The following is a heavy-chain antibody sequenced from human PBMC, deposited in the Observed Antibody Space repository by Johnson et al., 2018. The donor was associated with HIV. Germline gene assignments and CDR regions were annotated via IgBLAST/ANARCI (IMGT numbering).Heavy chain of an antibody. D-gene: IGHD6-13*01. V-gene: IGHV3-30*18. Sequence: QMQLVESGGGVVQPGRSLRLSCAASGFTFSSNPMHWVRQAPGKGLEWVAVMSYDGSNKYHADSVKGRFTISRDNSKNTLYLQMNSLRAEDTAVYYCAKSIAAAGTNAFDIWGQGTMVTVSS. CDR1: GFTFSSNP. J-gene: IGHJ3*02. CDR3: AKSIAAAGTNAFDI. CDR2: MSYDGSNK.